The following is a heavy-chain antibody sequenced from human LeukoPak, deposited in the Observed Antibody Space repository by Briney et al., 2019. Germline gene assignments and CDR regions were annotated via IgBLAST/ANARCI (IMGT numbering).Heavy chain of an antibody. V-gene: IGHV1-2*02. J-gene: IGHJ5*02. CDR1: GYTFTGYY. Sequence: ASVKVSCKASGYTFTGYYMHWVRQAPGQGLEWMGWINPNSGGTNYAQKFQGRVTMTRDTSISTAYMELSRLRSDDTAVYYCARGGGYSSSWYPNRKDWFDPWGQGTLVTVSS. CDR3: ARGGGYSSSWYPNRKDWFDP. CDR2: INPNSGGT. D-gene: IGHD6-13*01.